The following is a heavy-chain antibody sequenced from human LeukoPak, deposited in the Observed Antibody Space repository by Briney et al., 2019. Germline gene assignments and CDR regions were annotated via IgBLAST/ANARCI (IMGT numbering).Heavy chain of an antibody. Sequence: PGGSLRLSCAASRFTFSAFAMHWVRQAPGKGLEWVAFISYDGTNKYHADSVKGRFSISRDYSKYTLFLRMNSLRAEDTAVYYCAKASGWEVDAFDVWGQGTMVTVSS. D-gene: IGHD1-26*01. J-gene: IGHJ3*01. V-gene: IGHV3-30*02. CDR3: AKASGWEVDAFDV. CDR1: RFTFSAFA. CDR2: ISYDGTNK.